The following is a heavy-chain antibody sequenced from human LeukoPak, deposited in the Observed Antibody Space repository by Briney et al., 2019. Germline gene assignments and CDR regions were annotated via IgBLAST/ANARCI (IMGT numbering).Heavy chain of an antibody. CDR3: AKDQGVWSGYFDY. V-gene: IGHV3-23*01. D-gene: IGHD3-3*01. CDR1: GFTFSSYA. CDR2: ISGSGGST. J-gene: IGHJ4*02. Sequence: GGSLRLSCAASGFTFSSYAMSWVRQAPGKGLEWVSAISGSGGSTYYADSMKGRFTISRDNSKNTMYLQMKSLRAEDTAVYSCAKDQGVWSGYFDYWGQGTPVTVSS.